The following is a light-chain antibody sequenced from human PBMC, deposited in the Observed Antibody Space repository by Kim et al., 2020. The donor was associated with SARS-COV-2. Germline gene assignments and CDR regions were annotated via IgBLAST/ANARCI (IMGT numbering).Light chain of an antibody. Sequence: SPGDSATLSRRASQRISTHLGWYQQKLGQAPRLLIYDTSIRATGVPARFSGSGSGTEFTLTISSLQSEDFAVYYCQQYNTWPPITFGQGTRLEIK. J-gene: IGKJ5*01. CDR2: DTS. V-gene: IGKV3-15*01. CDR3: QQYNTWPPIT. CDR1: QRISTH.